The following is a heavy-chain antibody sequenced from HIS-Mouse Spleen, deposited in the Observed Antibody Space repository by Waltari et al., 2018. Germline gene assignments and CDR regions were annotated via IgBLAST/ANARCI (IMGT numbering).Heavy chain of an antibody. CDR1: GGSIRSSSYS. Sequence: QLQLQESGPGLVKPSETLSLPCTVPGGSIRSSSYSWGWIRQPPGKGREWIGSIYYSGSTYYNPSLKSRVTISVDTSKNQFSLKLSSVTAADTAVYYCAREIPYSSSWYDWYFDLWGRGTLVTVSS. J-gene: IGHJ2*01. V-gene: IGHV4-39*07. D-gene: IGHD6-13*01. CDR2: IYYSGST. CDR3: AREIPYSSSWYDWYFDL.